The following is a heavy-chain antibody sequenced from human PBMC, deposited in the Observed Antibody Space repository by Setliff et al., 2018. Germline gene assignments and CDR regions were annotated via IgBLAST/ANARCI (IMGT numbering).Heavy chain of an antibody. CDR1: GGSISSSSYY. J-gene: IGHJ4*02. CDR3: ARDLGHGGDSDY. D-gene: IGHD2-21*02. CDR2: IYYSGST. V-gene: IGHV4-39*07. Sequence: SETLSLTCTVSGGSISSSSYYWGWIRQPPGKGLAWIGSIYYSGSTYYNPSLKSRVTISVDTSKNQFSLKLSSVTAADTAVYYCARDLGHGGDSDYWGQGIPVTVSS.